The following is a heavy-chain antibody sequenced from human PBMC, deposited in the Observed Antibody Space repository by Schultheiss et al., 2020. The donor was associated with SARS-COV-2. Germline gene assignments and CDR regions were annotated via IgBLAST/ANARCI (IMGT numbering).Heavy chain of an antibody. Sequence: SETLSLTCTVSGGSISSYYWSWVRQPPGKGLEWIGEIYHSGSTNYNPSLKSRVTISVDKSKNQFSLKLSSVTAADTAVYYCARDLRIIVVRGVVMRDYLDSWGQGTLVTVSS. D-gene: IGHD3-10*01. CDR1: GGSISSYY. V-gene: IGHV4-4*02. CDR3: ARDLRIIVVRGVVMRDYLDS. CDR2: IYHSGST. J-gene: IGHJ4*02.